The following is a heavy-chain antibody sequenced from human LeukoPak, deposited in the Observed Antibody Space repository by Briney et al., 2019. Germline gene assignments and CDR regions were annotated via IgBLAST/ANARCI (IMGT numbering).Heavy chain of an antibody. V-gene: IGHV4-59*01. D-gene: IGHD7-27*01. CDR3: AKDNWGSLDY. CDR2: SRGT. CDR1: GGSISNYF. J-gene: IGHJ4*02. Sequence: SETLSLTCTVSGGSISNYFWSWIRQPPGKGLEWIGYSRGTNYNPSLRSRISISVDASKNQFSLRLSSVTAADTAVYYCAKDNWGSLDYWGQGMLVTVSS.